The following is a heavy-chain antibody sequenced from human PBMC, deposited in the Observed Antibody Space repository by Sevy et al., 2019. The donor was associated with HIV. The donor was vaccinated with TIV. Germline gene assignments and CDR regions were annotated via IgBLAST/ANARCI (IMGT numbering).Heavy chain of an antibody. CDR3: ARSYGSGSLPFLDY. J-gene: IGHJ4*02. D-gene: IGHD3-10*01. CDR1: GFTFSSYP. V-gene: IGHV3-30-3*01. Sequence: GGSLRLSCAASGFTFSSYPMHWVRQAPGKGLGGGAVLSYDGSNNYYADSVKGRFTISRDNSMNTLYLQMNSLRAEDTAVYYCARSYGSGSLPFLDYWGQGTLVTVSS. CDR2: LSYDGSNN.